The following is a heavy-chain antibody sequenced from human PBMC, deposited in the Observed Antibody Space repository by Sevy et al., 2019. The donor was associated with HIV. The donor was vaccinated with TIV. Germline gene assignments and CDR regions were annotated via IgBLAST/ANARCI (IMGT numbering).Heavy chain of an antibody. V-gene: IGHV1-18*01. J-gene: IGHJ4*02. CDR2: ISAYNGNT. Sequence: ASVKVSCKASGYTFTSYGISWVRQAPGQGLEWMGWISAYNGNTNYAQKLQGRVTMTTDTSTSTAYMELRSLRSDDTAVYYCARSPRGGIVATIGDYWGQGTLVTVSS. CDR1: GYTFTSYG. D-gene: IGHD5-12*01. CDR3: ARSPRGGIVATIGDY.